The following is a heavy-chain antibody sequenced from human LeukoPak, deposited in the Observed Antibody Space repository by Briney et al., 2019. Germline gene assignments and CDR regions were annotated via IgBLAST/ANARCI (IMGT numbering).Heavy chain of an antibody. CDR1: GFTFSSYW. CDR2: INSDGSST. J-gene: IGHJ4*02. CDR3: ARDRGLPHRHFDY. D-gene: IGHD4-17*01. V-gene: IGHV3-74*01. Sequence: PGGXXRLSCAASGFTFSSYWMHWVRQAPGKGLVWVSRINSDGSSTSYADSVKGRFTISRDNAKNTLYLQMNSLRAEDTAVYYCARDRGLPHRHFDYWGQGTLVTVSS.